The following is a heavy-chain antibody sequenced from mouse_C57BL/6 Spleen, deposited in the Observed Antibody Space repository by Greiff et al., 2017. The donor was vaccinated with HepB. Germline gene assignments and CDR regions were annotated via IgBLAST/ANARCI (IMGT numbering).Heavy chain of an antibody. CDR3: ARRYYSNSYYFDY. D-gene: IGHD2-5*01. Sequence: DVKLQESGPVLVKPGASVKMSCKASGYTFTDYYMNWVKQSHGKSLEWIGVINPYNGGTSYNQKFKGNATLTVDKSSSTAYMELNSLTSEDSAVYYCARRYYSNSYYFDYWGQGTTLTVSS. J-gene: IGHJ2*01. CDR2: INPYNGGT. V-gene: IGHV1-19*01. CDR1: GYTFTDYY.